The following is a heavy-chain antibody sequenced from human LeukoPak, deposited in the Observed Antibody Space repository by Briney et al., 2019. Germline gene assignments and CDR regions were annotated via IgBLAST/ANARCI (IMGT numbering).Heavy chain of an antibody. CDR1: GGSISTNYYY. J-gene: IGHJ3*01. CDR3: ARHADNYNLVKGFYF. CDR2: IYYDSKT. Sequence: SETLSLTCSVSGGSISTNYYYWDWIPQSPEKGLEWIASIYYDSKTYYTPSLESRVTVSMDTSKNQFSLRLRSVTATDTAVYYCARHADNYNLVKGFYFWGQGTMVTVSS. V-gene: IGHV4-39*01. D-gene: IGHD2/OR15-2a*01.